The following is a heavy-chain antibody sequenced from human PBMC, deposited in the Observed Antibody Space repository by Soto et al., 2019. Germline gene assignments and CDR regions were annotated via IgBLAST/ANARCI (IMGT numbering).Heavy chain of an antibody. V-gene: IGHV1-18*01. Sequence: QVQLVQSGAEVKKPGASVKVSCKASVYTFTSYGISWVRQAPGQGLEGMGWISAYNGNTNYAQKLQGRVTMTTDTSTSTAYMELRSLRSDDTAVYYCAKTYYYDSSGYDLSDYWGQGTLVTVSS. CDR2: ISAYNGNT. CDR1: VYTFTSYG. CDR3: AKTYYYDSSGYDLSDY. D-gene: IGHD3-22*01. J-gene: IGHJ4*02.